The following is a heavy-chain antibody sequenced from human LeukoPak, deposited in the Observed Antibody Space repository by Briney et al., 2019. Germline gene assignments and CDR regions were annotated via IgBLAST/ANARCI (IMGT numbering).Heavy chain of an antibody. V-gene: IGHV1-46*01. CDR2: INPSGGST. Sequence: GASVKVSCKASGYTFTSYYMHWVRQAPGQGLEWMGIINPSGGSTSYAQKFQGRVTMTRDTSTSTVYMELSSLRSDDTAVYYCARAEGDGYSKLPFDYWGQGTLVTVSS. D-gene: IGHD5-24*01. J-gene: IGHJ4*02. CDR3: ARAEGDGYSKLPFDY. CDR1: GYTFTSYY.